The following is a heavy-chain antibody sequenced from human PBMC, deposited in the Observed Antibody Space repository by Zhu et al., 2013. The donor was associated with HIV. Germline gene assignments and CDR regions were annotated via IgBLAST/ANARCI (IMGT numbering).Heavy chain of an antibody. CDR1: GYTFTSHY. CDR3: ARGVSSTWFFDH. D-gene: IGHD6-13*01. CDR2: INSASGGT. Sequence: QVQLVQSGAEVKKPGASINLSCKTSGYTFTSHYMHWIRQAPGQGLEWMGWINSASGGTNHAQKFQGRVTMTSYTSITTVYMELDSLRSDDTATYYCARGVSSTWFFDHWGQGTLVIVSS. V-gene: IGHV1-2*02. J-gene: IGHJ4*02.